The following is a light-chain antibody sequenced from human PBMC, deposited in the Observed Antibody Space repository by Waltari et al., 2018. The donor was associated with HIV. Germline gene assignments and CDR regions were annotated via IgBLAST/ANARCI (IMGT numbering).Light chain of an antibody. Sequence: QSALTQPPSASGSLGQSVTISCTGSSSDIGAYDYVSWFQQHPHSAPKLLLYEVTRRPSTVSDRFSGSRSGYTAFLTVAGLQPDDEATYFCSSYRDSLRVLFGGGTNVTVL. CDR2: EVT. CDR3: SSYRDSLRVL. J-gene: IGLJ2*01. CDR1: SSDIGAYDY. V-gene: IGLV2-8*01.